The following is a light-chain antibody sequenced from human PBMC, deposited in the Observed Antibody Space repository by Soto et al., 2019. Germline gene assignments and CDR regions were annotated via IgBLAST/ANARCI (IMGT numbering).Light chain of an antibody. CDR1: QSVLYSSNNKNY. CDR2: WAS. Sequence: DIVMTQSPDSLAVSLGERATINCKSSQSVLYSSNNKNYLAWYQQKPGQPPKLLIYWASTRESGVPDRFSGSGSGTDFTLTTSSLQAEDVAVYYFQQDYSSPLTFGQGTKLDIK. CDR3: QQDYSSPLT. V-gene: IGKV4-1*01. J-gene: IGKJ2*01.